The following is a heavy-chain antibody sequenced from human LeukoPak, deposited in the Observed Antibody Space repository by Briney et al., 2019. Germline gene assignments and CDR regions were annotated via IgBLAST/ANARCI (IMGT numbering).Heavy chain of an antibody. CDR3: ARLPYSSNWYYFDY. V-gene: IGHV4-38-2*01. CDR2: IYHSGST. D-gene: IGHD6-13*01. J-gene: IGHJ4*02. Sequence: SETLSLTCAVSGFSISNGNYWGWIRQPPGKGLEWIGSIYHSGSTYYSPSLTSRVTISIDTSKNQFSLKLSSVTAADTAVYYCARLPYSSNWYYFDYWGQGALVTVSS. CDR1: GFSISNGNY.